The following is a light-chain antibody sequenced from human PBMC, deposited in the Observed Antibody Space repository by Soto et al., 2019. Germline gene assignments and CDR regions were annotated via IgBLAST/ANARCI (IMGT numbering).Light chain of an antibody. Sequence: DIQLTQSPSFLSASVGDRVTITCRASQGIRDFLAWYQQKPGKAPKLLIYAASTLQAGVPTRFSGIASGTEFTLTISNLQPADAATYYCQQFNVYPLTFGRGTKVEIK. V-gene: IGKV1-9*01. J-gene: IGKJ4*01. CDR2: AAS. CDR3: QQFNVYPLT. CDR1: QGIRDF.